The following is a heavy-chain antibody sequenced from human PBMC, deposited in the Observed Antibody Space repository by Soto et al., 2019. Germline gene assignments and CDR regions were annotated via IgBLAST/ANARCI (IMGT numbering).Heavy chain of an antibody. D-gene: IGHD6-13*01. Sequence: GSGPTLVNPTQTLTLTCTFSGFSLTTRGMCVSWIRQPPGKALEWLALIDWDDDKYYNTSLKTRLTISKGTSENQVVLTLSNLDPVDTGTYYCARPRPYSTSWEKNDAFDFWGQGTMVTVSS. CDR2: IDWDDDK. V-gene: IGHV2-70*01. CDR1: GFSLTTRGMC. J-gene: IGHJ3*01. CDR3: ARPRPYSTSWEKNDAFDF.